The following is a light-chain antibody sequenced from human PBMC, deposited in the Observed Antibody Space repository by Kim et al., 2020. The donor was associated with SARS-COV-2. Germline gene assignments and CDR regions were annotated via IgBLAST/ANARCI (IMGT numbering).Light chain of an antibody. J-gene: IGLJ1*01. V-gene: IGLV2-11*01. CDR2: DDS. Sequence: GQADTSTCTGESSDIGGKNWVSWHQQQGGEAAKLMIYDDSKRPAGVPDRCSGSEAGNAASLTISGLQAEDEADYCCCSYAGSPRYVFGTGTKVTVL. CDR3: CSYAGSPRYV. CDR1: SSDIGGKNW.